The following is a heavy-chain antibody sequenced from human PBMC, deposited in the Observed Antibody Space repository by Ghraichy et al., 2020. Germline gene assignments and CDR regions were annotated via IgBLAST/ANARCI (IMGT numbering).Heavy chain of an antibody. Sequence: SETLSLTCTVSGGSISSYYWSWIRQPPGRGLEWIGYIYYSGSTNYNPSLKSRVTISVDTSKNQFSLKLSLVTAADTAVYYCAAWANGGAFDIWGQGTMVTVSS. D-gene: IGHD7-27*01. CDR1: GGSISSYY. J-gene: IGHJ3*02. CDR3: AAWANGGAFDI. CDR2: IYYSGST. V-gene: IGHV4-59*01.